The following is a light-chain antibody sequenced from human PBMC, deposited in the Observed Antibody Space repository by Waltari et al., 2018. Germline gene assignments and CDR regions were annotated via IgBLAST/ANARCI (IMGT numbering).Light chain of an antibody. CDR1: ALPNQY. J-gene: IGLJ2*01. CDR2: KDS. Sequence: SSELTQPLPVSVSPGQTARTTCSGDALPNQYSSWSQKKPGQAPLWVIFKDSERPSLIPERFSGSSSGTVVALTISGVQAEDEADYFCQSADSTGTHRFFGGGTKLTVL. V-gene: IGLV3-25*03. CDR3: QSADSTGTHRF.